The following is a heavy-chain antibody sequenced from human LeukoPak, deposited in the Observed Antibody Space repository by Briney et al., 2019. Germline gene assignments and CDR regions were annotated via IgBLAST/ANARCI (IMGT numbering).Heavy chain of an antibody. D-gene: IGHD6-19*01. J-gene: IGHJ5*02. CDR1: GFTFSTYA. CDR3: ASSGWYSTPNWFDP. Sequence: GGSLRLSCAASGFTFSTYAMTWVRQAPGKGLEWVSLISGTGGSTYYADSVKGRFTISRDNAKNSLYLQMNSLRAEDTAMYYCASSGWYSTPNWFDPWGQGTLVIVSS. V-gene: IGHV3-23*01. CDR2: ISGTGGST.